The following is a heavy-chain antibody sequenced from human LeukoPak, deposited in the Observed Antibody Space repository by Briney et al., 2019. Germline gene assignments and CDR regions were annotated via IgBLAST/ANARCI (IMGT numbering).Heavy chain of an antibody. CDR2: ISSSSSYI. CDR1: GFTFSSYS. V-gene: IGHV3-21*01. J-gene: IGHJ6*03. D-gene: IGHD6-13*01. Sequence: GGSLRLSCAASGFTFSSYSMNWVRQAPGKGLEWVSSISSSSSYIYYADSVKGRFTISRDNAKNSLYLQTNSLRAEDTAVYYCARVSDAVAAAGKHLVAYYYMDVWGKGTTVTVSS. CDR3: ARVSDAVAAAGKHLVAYYYMDV.